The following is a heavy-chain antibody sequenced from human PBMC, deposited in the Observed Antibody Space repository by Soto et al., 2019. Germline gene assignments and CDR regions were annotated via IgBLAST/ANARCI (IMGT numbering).Heavy chain of an antibody. Sequence: QVQLQESGPGLVKPSETLSLTCTVSGGSVSSGSYYWSWIRQPPGKGLEWIGYIYYSGSTNYNPSLKTRVTISVDTSKNQLSLKLSSVTAADTAVYYCARLRGYTLDYWGQGTLVTVSS. V-gene: IGHV4-61*01. CDR3: ARLRGYTLDY. J-gene: IGHJ4*02. D-gene: IGHD3-16*02. CDR2: IYYSGST. CDR1: GGSVSSGSYY.